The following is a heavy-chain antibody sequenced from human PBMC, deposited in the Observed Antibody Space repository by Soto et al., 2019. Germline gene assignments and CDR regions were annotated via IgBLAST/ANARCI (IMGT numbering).Heavy chain of an antibody. CDR2: IWYDGSNK. J-gene: IGHJ4*02. D-gene: IGHD3-9*01. CDR3: ARGSRYDILTGYYC. Sequence: GGSLRLSCAASGFTFSSYGMHWVRQAPGKGLEWVAVIWYDGSNKYYADSVKGRFTISRDNSKNTLYLQMNSLRAEDTAVYYCARGSRYDILTGYYCWGQGTLVTVS. CDR1: GFTFSSYG. V-gene: IGHV3-33*01.